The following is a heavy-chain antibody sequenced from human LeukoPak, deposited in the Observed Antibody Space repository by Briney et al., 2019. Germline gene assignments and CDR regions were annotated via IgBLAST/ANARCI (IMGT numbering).Heavy chain of an antibody. D-gene: IGHD5-18*01. CDR2: IRYDGSNK. Sequence: GGSLRLSCAASGFTFSSYGMHWVRQALGKGLEWVAFIRYDGSNKYYADSVKGRFTISRDNSKNTLYLQMNSLRAEDTAVYYCAKDGQPGYSYGLYYFDYWGQGTLVTVSS. J-gene: IGHJ4*02. CDR1: GFTFSSYG. V-gene: IGHV3-30*02. CDR3: AKDGQPGYSYGLYYFDY.